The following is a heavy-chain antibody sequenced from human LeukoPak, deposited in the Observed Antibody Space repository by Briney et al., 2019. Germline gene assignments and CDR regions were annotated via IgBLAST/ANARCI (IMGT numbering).Heavy chain of an antibody. CDR3: AGGQMFTSGGFDD. D-gene: IGHD6-19*01. CDR1: GFTVSRNY. V-gene: IGHV3-53*01. J-gene: IGHJ4*02. Sequence: GGSLRLSCAASGFTVSRNYMSWVRQAPGKGLEWVSVIYTGGDTYYADSMRGRFTISRDNSKNTVNLQMNSLRAEDTALYYCAGGQMFTSGGFDDWGQGTLVTVSS. CDR2: IYTGGDT.